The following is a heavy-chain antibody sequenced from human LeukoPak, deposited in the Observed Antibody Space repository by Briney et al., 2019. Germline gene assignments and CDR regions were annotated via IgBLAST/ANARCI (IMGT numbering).Heavy chain of an antibody. CDR3: ARDPVGAIGYGMDV. CDR2: IYSGGTT. CDR1: GFTFGDYA. Sequence: PGGSLKLSCTTSGFTFGDYAMSWVRQAPGKGLEWVSVIYSGGTTYYADSVKGRFTISRDTSKNTLYLQMNSLRAEDTAVYYCARDPVGAIGYGMDVWGQGTTVTVSS. V-gene: IGHV3-66*01. J-gene: IGHJ6*02. D-gene: IGHD1-26*01.